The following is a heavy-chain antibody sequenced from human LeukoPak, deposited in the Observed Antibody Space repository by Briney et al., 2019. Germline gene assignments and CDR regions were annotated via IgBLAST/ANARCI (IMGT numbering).Heavy chain of an antibody. Sequence: GASVKVSCKASGGIFSTYAITWVRQAPGQGLEWMGRILPIFDMANYAQKFQGRVTITADTSTRTAYMELSSLRSDDTAVYYCARDGGWLQTQNHYYYHGMDVWGQGTTVTVSS. J-gene: IGHJ6*02. CDR1: GGIFSTYA. V-gene: IGHV1-69*04. CDR2: ILPIFDMA. CDR3: ARDGGWLQTQNHYYYHGMDV. D-gene: IGHD5-24*01.